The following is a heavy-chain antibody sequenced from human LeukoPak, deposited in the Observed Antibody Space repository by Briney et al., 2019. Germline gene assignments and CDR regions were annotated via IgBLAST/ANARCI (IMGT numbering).Heavy chain of an antibody. J-gene: IGHJ3*02. Sequence: GGSLRLSCAASGFTFSSYGMHWVRQGPGKGLEWVAVISYDGSNKYYADSVKGRFTISRDNSKNTLYLQMNSLRAEDTAVYYCAKLYYDSSGRAADAFDIWGQGTMVTVSS. V-gene: IGHV3-30*18. D-gene: IGHD3-22*01. CDR1: GFTFSSYG. CDR3: AKLYYDSSGRAADAFDI. CDR2: ISYDGSNK.